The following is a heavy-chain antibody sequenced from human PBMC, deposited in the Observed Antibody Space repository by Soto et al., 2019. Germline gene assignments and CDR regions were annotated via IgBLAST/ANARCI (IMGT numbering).Heavy chain of an antibody. J-gene: IGHJ4*02. CDR2: IIPIFGTA. Sequence: SVKVSCKASGGTFSSYAISWLRQSPGQGLEWMGGIIPIFGTANYAQKFQGRVTITADESTSTAYMELSSLRSEDTAVYYCARDRANYYDSSGHLDYWGQGTLVTVSS. V-gene: IGHV1-69*13. D-gene: IGHD3-22*01. CDR3: ARDRANYYDSSGHLDY. CDR1: GGTFSSYA.